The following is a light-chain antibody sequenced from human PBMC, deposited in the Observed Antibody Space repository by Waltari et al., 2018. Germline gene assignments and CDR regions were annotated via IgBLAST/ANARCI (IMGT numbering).Light chain of an antibody. Sequence: QSALTQPASVSASPGESITISCTATSSDVGDFNSVSWYQQHPGKAPKFRIYDVSNRPSGGFHGFCGPQSGNTASLTISGLQAEDEAVYYCSSFTTSSTLLFGGGTKLTVL. CDR1: SSDVGDFNS. J-gene: IGLJ2*01. CDR2: DVS. CDR3: SSFTTSSTLL. V-gene: IGLV2-14*03.